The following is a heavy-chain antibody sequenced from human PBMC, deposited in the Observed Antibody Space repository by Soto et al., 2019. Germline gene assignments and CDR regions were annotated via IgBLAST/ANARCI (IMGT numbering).Heavy chain of an antibody. J-gene: IGHJ6*02. CDR3: AVGWLRFLEWFPQPYYGMDV. CDR1: GFTFSNAW. Sequence: GGSLRLSCAASGFTFSNAWMSWVRQAPGKGLEWVGRIKSKTDGGTTDYAAPVKGRFTISRDDSKNTLYLQMNSLKTEDTAVYYCAVGWLRFLEWFPQPYYGMDVWGQGTTVTVSS. D-gene: IGHD3-3*01. CDR2: IKSKTDGGTT. V-gene: IGHV3-15*01.